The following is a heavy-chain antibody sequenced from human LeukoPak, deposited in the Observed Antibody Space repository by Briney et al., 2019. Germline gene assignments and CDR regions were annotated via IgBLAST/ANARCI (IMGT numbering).Heavy chain of an antibody. J-gene: IGHJ5*02. CDR1: GFTFSSYS. Sequence: GGSLRLSCAVSGFTFSSYSMNWVRQAPGKGLEWVSSISSSSNYIYYADSLKGRFTISRDNAKNSLYLQMNSLRAEDTAVYYCARGCSGGSCYVYNWFDPWGQGTLVTVSS. D-gene: IGHD2-15*01. V-gene: IGHV3-21*01. CDR3: ARGCSGGSCYVYNWFDP. CDR2: ISSSSNYI.